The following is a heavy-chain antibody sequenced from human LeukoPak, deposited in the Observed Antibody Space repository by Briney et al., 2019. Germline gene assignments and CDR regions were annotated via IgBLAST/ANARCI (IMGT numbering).Heavy chain of an antibody. D-gene: IGHD5-18*01. CDR1: GFTFSSYW. J-gene: IGHJ4*02. V-gene: IGHV3-74*01. CDR2: INSDGSST. CDR3: ARGRGYSYGHFDY. Sequence: GGSLRLSCAASGFTFSSYWMHWVRQAPGKGLVWVSRINSDGSSTSYADSVKGRFTISRDNAKNTLYLQMNSLRAEDTAVYYCARGRGYSYGHFDYWGQGTLVTVSS.